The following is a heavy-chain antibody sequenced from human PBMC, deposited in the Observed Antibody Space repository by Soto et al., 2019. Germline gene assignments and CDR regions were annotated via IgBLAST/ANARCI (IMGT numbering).Heavy chain of an antibody. V-gene: IGHV4-4*07. D-gene: IGHD3-9*01. CDR2: IYTSGST. Sequence: LSLTCTVSGGSISSYYWSWIRQPAVKGLEWIGRIYTSGSTNYNPSLKSRVTMSVDTSKNQFSLKLSSVTAADTAVYYCARDMGFQYYDILTGYYWRDYYYYGMDVWGQGTTVTVSS. CDR1: GGSISSYY. CDR3: ARDMGFQYYDILTGYYWRDYYYYGMDV. J-gene: IGHJ6*02.